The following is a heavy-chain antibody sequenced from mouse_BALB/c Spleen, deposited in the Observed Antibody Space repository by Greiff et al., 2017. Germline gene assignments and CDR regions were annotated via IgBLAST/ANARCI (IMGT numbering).Heavy chain of an antibody. D-gene: IGHD2-4*01. Sequence: VQLQQSGAELVRPGTSVKISCKASGYTFTNYWLGWVKQRPGHGLEWIGDIYPGGGYTNYNEKFKGKATLTADTSSSTAYMQLSSLTSEDSAVYCCAREGGLRRGFDYWGQGTTLTVSS. J-gene: IGHJ2*01. CDR1: GYTFTNYW. CDR3: AREGGLRRGFDY. CDR2: IYPGGGYT. V-gene: IGHV1-63*02.